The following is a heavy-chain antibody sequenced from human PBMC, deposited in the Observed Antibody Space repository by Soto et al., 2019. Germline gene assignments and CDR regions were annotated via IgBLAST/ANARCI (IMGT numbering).Heavy chain of an antibody. CDR1: GYSFTSYW. J-gene: IGHJ6*03. D-gene: IGHD6-13*01. V-gene: IGHV5-51*01. Sequence: PGESLKISCKGSGYSFTSYWIGWVRQMPGKGLEWMGIIYPGDSDTRYSPSFQGQVTISADKSISTAYLQWSSLKASDTAMYYCARYIAAAGTHNVGEYYYMDVWGKGTTVTVSS. CDR2: IYPGDSDT. CDR3: ARYIAAAGTHNVGEYYYMDV.